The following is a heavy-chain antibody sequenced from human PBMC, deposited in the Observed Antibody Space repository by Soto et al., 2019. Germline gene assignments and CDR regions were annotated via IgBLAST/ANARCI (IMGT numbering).Heavy chain of an antibody. CDR2: ISGSGGST. Sequence: GGSLRLSCAASGFTFSSYAMSWVRQAPGKGLEWVSAISGSGGSTHYADSVKGRFTISRDNSKNTLYLQMNSLRAEDTAVYYCARLLWFGELFPLGAFDIWGQGTMVTVSS. J-gene: IGHJ3*02. D-gene: IGHD3-10*01. V-gene: IGHV3-23*01. CDR1: GFTFSSYA. CDR3: ARLLWFGELFPLGAFDI.